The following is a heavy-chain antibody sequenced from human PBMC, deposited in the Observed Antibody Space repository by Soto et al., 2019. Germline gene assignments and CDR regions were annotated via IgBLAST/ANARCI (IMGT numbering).Heavy chain of an antibody. V-gene: IGHV3-23*01. D-gene: IGHD5-18*01. CDR3: AKRGYSYGQAYFDY. CDR1: GFTFSSYA. CDR2: ISGSGGST. J-gene: IGHJ4*02. Sequence: GGSLRLSCAASGFTFSSYAMSRVRQAPGKGLEWVSAISGSGGSTYYADSVKGRFTISRDNSKNTLYLQMNSLRAEDTAVYYCAKRGYSYGQAYFDYWGQGTLVTVSS.